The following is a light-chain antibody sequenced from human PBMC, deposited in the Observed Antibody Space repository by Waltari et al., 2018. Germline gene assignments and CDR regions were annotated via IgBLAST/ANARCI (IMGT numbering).Light chain of an antibody. Sequence: SYVVTQSPSVSVAPGETARITCGGDNIGSKSVHWYQQRPGQAPVLVISYDSDRPSGIPGRVSGSNSGKTGTLTIRWVEAEDEADYYCLVWHSTIDHQGVFGGGTKLTVL. CDR1: NIGSKS. V-gene: IGLV3-21*04. CDR2: YDS. J-gene: IGLJ2*01. CDR3: LVWHSTIDHQGV.